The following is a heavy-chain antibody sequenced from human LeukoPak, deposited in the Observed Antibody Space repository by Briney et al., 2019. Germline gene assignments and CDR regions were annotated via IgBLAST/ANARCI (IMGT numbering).Heavy chain of an antibody. J-gene: IGHJ4*02. D-gene: IGHD3-3*01. CDR1: GFTFSDYY. CDR3: ARLGYDFWSGYYTTYFDY. V-gene: IGHV3-11*04. CDR2: ISSSGSTI. Sequence: TGGSLRLSCAASGFTFSDYYMSWIRQAPGKGLEWVSYISSSGSTIYYADSVKGRFTISRDNAKNSLYLQMNSLRDEDTAVYYCARLGYDFWSGYYTTYFDYWGQGTLVTVSS.